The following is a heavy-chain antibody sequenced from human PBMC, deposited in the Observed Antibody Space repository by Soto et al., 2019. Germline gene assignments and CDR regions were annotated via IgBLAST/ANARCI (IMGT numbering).Heavy chain of an antibody. CDR1: GFTFSDYY. Sequence: QVQLVESGGGLVKPGGSLRLSCAASGFTFSDYYMSWIRQAPGKGLEWVSYISSSGSTIYYADSVKGRFTISRDNAKNSXXRPMESRRAEDTAVYYCARDLPIFRLGESYYGMDVWGQGTTVTVSS. D-gene: IGHD3-16*01. CDR2: ISSSGSTI. V-gene: IGHV3-11*01. J-gene: IGHJ6*02. CDR3: ARDLPIFRLGESYYGMDV.